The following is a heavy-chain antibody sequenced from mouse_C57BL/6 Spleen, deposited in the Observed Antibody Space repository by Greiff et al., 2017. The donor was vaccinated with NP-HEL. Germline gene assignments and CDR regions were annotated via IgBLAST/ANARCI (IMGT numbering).Heavy chain of an antibody. J-gene: IGHJ1*03. CDR2: INPYNGGT. CDR1: GYTFTDYY. CDR3: ARGGDDYARYFDV. D-gene: IGHD2-4*01. V-gene: IGHV1-19*01. Sequence: VQLQQSGPVLVKPGASVKMSCKASGYTFTDYYMNWVKQSHGKSLEWIGVINPYNGGTSYNQKFKGKATLTVDKSSSTAYMELNSLTSEDSAVYYCARGGDDYARYFDVWGTGTTVTVSS.